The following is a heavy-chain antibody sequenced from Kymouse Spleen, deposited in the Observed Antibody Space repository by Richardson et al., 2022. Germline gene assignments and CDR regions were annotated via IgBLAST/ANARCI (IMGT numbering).Heavy chain of an antibody. V-gene: IGHV3-23*04. CDR3: AKDRGITGTTTTTTVWTS. J-gene: IGHJ6*02. CDR1: GFTFSSYA. D-gene: IGHD1-20*01,IGHD1-7*01. CDR2: ISGSGGST. Sequence: EVQLVESGGGLVQPGGSLRLSCAASGFTFSSYAMSWVRQAPGKGLEWVSAISGSGGSTYYADSVKGRFTISRDNSKNTLYLQMNSLRAEDTAVYYCAKDRGITGTTTTTTVWTSGAKGPRSPSPQ.